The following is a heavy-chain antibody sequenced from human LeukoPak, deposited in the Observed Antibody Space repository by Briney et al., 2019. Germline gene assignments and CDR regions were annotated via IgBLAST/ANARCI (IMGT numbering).Heavy chain of an antibody. CDR2: ISTNNGNT. CDR3: ARDLFVRGGSYYEHPADY. Sequence: ASVKVSCKTSGYTFSNYGISWVRQAPGQGLEWMGWISTNNGNTRYAQILQGRVTMTTDTSTSTAYMELSRLRSDDTAVYYCARDLFVRGGSYYEHPADYWGQGTLVTVSS. CDR1: GYTFSNYG. V-gene: IGHV1-18*01. D-gene: IGHD1-26*01. J-gene: IGHJ4*02.